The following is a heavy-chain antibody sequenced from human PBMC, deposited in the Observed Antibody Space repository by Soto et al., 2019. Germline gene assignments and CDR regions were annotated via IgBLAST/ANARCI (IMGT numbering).Heavy chain of an antibody. CDR3: ARPLYSSSGY. CDR2: INPNSGGT. J-gene: IGHJ4*02. Sequence: ASVKVSCKASGYIFTGYYMHWAGQAPGQGLEWMGWINPNSGGTNYAQRFQGRVTMTRDTSISTAYMELSRLRSDDTAVYYCARPLYSSSGYWGQGTLVTVSS. V-gene: IGHV1-2*02. D-gene: IGHD6-19*01. CDR1: GYIFTGYY.